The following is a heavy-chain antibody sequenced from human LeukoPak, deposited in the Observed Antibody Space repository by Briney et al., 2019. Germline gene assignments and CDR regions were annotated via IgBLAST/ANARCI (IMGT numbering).Heavy chain of an antibody. CDR1: GFTFSSFT. CDR2: ISHDGNKK. CDR3: AREHVVIWFGELPNPIAY. J-gene: IGHJ4*01. D-gene: IGHD3-10*01. Sequence: PGGSLRLSCAASGFTFSSFTLHWVRQAPGKGLEWMADISHDGNKKQYSESVKGRFTISRDNSKNTLFLQMNSLRAEDTAVYYCAREHVVIWFGELPNPIAYWGHGTLVSVSS. V-gene: IGHV3-30*04.